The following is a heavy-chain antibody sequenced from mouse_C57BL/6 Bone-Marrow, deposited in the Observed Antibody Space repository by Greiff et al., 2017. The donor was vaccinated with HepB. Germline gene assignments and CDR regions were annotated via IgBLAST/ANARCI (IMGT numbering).Heavy chain of an antibody. D-gene: IGHD2-3*01. J-gene: IGHJ3*01. Sequence: EVQGVESGGGLVQPGGSLKLSCAASGFTFSDYGMAWVRQAPRKGPEWVAFISNLAYSIYYADTVTGRFTISRENAKNTLYLEMSSLRSEDTAMYYCARVYDGYYTVWFAYWGQGTLVTVSA. V-gene: IGHV5-15*01. CDR3: ARVYDGYYTVWFAY. CDR2: ISNLAYSI. CDR1: GFTFSDYG.